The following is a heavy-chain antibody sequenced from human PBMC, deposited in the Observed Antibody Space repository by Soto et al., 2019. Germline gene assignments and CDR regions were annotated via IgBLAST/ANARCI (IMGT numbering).Heavy chain of an antibody. Sequence: TLALTCTGSGGSIGTYYWSWIRQPPGKGLEWIGYIYYRGNTGYNPSLKSRVTISVDTSKNQFPLKLSSLTAADTAVYYCARRSPTASDYWGQGTLVTVSS. CDR2: IYYRGNT. CDR1: GGSIGTYY. CDR3: ARRSPTASDY. J-gene: IGHJ4*02. V-gene: IGHV4-59*08.